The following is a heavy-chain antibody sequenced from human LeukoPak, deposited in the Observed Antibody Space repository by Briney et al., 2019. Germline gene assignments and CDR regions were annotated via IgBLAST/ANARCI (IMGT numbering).Heavy chain of an antibody. CDR3: ASSGSITIFGVVSPYYYYMDV. CDR2: IIPIFGTA. Sequence: SVKVSCKASGGTFSSYAISWVRQAPGQGLEWMGGIIPIFGTANYAQKFQGRVTITADESTSTAYMELSSLRSEDTAVCYCASSGSITIFGVVSPYYYYMDVWGKGTTVTVSS. J-gene: IGHJ6*03. D-gene: IGHD3-3*01. V-gene: IGHV1-69*13. CDR1: GGTFSSYA.